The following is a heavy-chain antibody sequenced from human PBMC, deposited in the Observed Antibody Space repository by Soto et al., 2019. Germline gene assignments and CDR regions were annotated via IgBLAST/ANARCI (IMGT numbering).Heavy chain of an antibody. Sequence: QVQLVQSGAEVRKPGASVKVSCRASGYTFTGYYLHWVRQAPGEGLEWMGWINPNTGGTEYAQKFQGRVTMTGDSSISTAYMELNRLTYDYTAVYYCARDGAFSRKSVAETLHWFFDLWGRGTLVTVSS. J-gene: IGHJ2*01. V-gene: IGHV1-2*02. CDR2: INPNTGGT. CDR3: ARDGAFSRKSVAETLHWFFDL. D-gene: IGHD6-19*01. CDR1: GYTFTGYY.